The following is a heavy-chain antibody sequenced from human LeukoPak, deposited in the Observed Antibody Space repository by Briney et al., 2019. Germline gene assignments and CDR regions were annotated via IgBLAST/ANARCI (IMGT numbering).Heavy chain of an antibody. J-gene: IGHJ3*02. CDR1: GVSISSSNSY. CDR2: IYYSGNT. V-gene: IGHV4-39*07. D-gene: IGHD1-26*01. CDR3: ARGSPQYSGSYQNAFDI. Sequence: SETLSLTCTVSGVSISSSNSYWGWIRQPPGKGLEWIGSIYYSGNTYYNASLKSQVSISIDTSKNQFSLKLSPVTAADTAVYYCARGSPQYSGSYQNAFDIWGQGTMVTVSS.